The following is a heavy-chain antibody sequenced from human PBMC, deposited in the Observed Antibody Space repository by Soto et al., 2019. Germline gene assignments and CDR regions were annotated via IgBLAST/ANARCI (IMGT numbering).Heavy chain of an antibody. J-gene: IGHJ5*02. V-gene: IGHV1-46*01. CDR1: GYTFTSHY. CDR3: ASAPYDDASHFDP. CDR2: INPSGGST. Sequence: ASVKVSFKASGYTFTSHYMHWVRQAPGQGLEWMGIINPSGGSTSYAQKFQGRVTMTRDTSTSKVYMELSSLRSEDTAVYYCASAPYDDASHFDPWGQGTLVTVSS. D-gene: IGHD3-16*01.